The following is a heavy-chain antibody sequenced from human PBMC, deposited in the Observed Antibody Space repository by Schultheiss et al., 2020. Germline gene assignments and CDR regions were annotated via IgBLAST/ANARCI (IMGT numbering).Heavy chain of an antibody. CDR3: ARGAESPSSYSSSGPGCMDV. J-gene: IGHJ6*02. V-gene: IGHV4-34*01. Sequence: SETLSLTCAVYGGSFSGYYWSWIRQPPGKGLEWIGEINHSGSTNYNPSLKSRVTISVDTSKNQFSLKLSSVTAADTAVYYCARGAESPSSYSSSGPGCMDVWGQGTTVTVSS. CDR1: GGSFSGYY. CDR2: INHSGST. D-gene: IGHD6-6*01.